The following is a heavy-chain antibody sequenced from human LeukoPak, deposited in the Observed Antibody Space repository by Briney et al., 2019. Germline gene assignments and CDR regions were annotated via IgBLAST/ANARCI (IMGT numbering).Heavy chain of an antibody. CDR3: ARGGVDYYGSGTYYLMYYFDY. CDR2: ISGNGGAT. Sequence: PGGTLRLSCAASGFTFNTYGMSWVRQAPGKGLEWVSGISGNGGATYYADSVKGRFTISRDDPHNTLYLQMNSLRAEDTAVYFCARGGVDYYGSGTYYLMYYFDYWGQGALVTVSS. J-gene: IGHJ4*02. CDR1: GFTFNTYG. D-gene: IGHD3-10*01. V-gene: IGHV3-23*01.